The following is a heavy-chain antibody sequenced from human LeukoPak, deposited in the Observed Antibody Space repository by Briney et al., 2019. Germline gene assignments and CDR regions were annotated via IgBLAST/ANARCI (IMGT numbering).Heavy chain of an antibody. CDR3: AKSPSGSYYGGYFDY. D-gene: IGHD1-26*01. V-gene: IGHV3-23*01. CDR1: GFTFNNCA. Sequence: GGSLRLSCAASGFTFNNCAMNWVRQAPGKGLEWVSTISGSGDSTYYADSVEGRFTISRDNSKNTLYLQMNSLRAEDTAVYYCAKSPSGSYYGGYFDYWGQGTHITVSS. CDR2: ISGSGDST. J-gene: IGHJ4*02.